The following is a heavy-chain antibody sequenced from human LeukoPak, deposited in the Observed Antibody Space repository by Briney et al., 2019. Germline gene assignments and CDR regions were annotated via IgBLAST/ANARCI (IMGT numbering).Heavy chain of an antibody. CDR2: IYYSGST. D-gene: IGHD3-3*01. J-gene: IGHJ5*02. CDR1: GGSISSYY. Sequence: SETLSLTCTVSGGSISSYYWSWIRQPPGKGLEWIGYIYYSGSTYYNPSLKRRVTISVDTSKNQFSLKLSSVTAADTAVYYCAGFITRIFGVGWFDPWGQGTLVTVSS. V-gene: IGHV4-59*06. CDR3: AGFITRIFGVGWFDP.